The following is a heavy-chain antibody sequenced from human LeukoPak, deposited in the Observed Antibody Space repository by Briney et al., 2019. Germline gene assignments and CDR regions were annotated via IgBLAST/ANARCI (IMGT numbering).Heavy chain of an antibody. V-gene: IGHV4-34*01. CDR2: INHSGST. J-gene: IGHJ4*02. Sequence: SETLSLTCAVYGGSFSGYYWSWIRQPPGKGLEWIGEINHSGSTNYNPSLKSRVTISVDTSKNQFSLKLSSVTAADTAVYYCAREASGGWIAAHFDYWGQGTLVTVSS. D-gene: IGHD6-25*01. CDR3: AREASGGWIAAHFDY. CDR1: GGSFSGYY.